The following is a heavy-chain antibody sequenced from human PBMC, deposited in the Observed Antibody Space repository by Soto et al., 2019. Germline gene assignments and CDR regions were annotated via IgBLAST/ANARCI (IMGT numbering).Heavy chain of an antibody. CDR1: GGSISSSTYY. D-gene: IGHD6-19*01. V-gene: IGHV4-39*01. J-gene: IGHJ5*02. Sequence: SETLSLTCTVSGGSISSSTYYWGWIRQPPGKGLEWIGSIYYSGTTYYNPSLKSRVTISVDTSKNQFSLKLSSVTAADTSMYYCARQGLVGLFDPRVQGTLVTVSS. CDR2: IYYSGTT. CDR3: ARQGLVGLFDP.